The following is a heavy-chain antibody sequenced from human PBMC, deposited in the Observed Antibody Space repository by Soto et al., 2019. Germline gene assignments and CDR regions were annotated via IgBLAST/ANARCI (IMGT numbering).Heavy chain of an antibody. Sequence: SETLSLTCAVYGGSFSGYYWSWIRQPPGKGLEWIGEINHSGSTNYNPSLKSRVTISVDTSKNQFSLKLSSVTAADTAVYYCARGYSSAVAANLWWYDFDYWGQGTLVTVSS. CDR3: ARGYSSAVAANLWWYDFDY. CDR1: GGSFSGYY. CDR2: INHSGST. J-gene: IGHJ4*02. D-gene: IGHD2-15*01. V-gene: IGHV4-34*01.